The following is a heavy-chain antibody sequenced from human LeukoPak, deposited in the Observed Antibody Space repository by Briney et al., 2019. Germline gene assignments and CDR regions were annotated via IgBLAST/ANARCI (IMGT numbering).Heavy chain of an antibody. CDR2: ISSSSSYI. V-gene: IGHV3-21*01. CDR3: ARAGYDILTGYYSSVY. Sequence: GGSLRLSCAASGFTFSSYSMNWVRQAPGKGLEWVSSISSSSSYIYYADSVKGRFTISRDNAKNSLYLQMNSLRAEDTAVYYCARAGYDILTGYYSSVYLGQGTLVTVSS. D-gene: IGHD3-9*01. CDR1: GFTFSSYS. J-gene: IGHJ4*02.